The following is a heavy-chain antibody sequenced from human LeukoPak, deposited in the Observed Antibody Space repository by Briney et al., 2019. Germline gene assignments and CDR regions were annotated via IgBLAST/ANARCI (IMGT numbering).Heavy chain of an antibody. V-gene: IGHV4-4*07. CDR1: GDSTSSSY. Sequence: SETLSLTCTVSGDSTSSSYWGWIRQPAGKGLEWIGRIDTSGSTYYSPSLKSRVTMSVDTSTNQFSLKLSSVTAADTAMYYCARVRLGRGLDYWGQGTLVTVSS. CDR3: ARVRLGRGLDY. D-gene: IGHD6-19*01. CDR2: IDTSGST. J-gene: IGHJ4*02.